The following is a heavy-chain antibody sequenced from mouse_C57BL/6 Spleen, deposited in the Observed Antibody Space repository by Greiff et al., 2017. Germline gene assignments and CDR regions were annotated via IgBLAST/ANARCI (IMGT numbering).Heavy chain of an antibody. CDR3: TSGYCDGYWFAY. CDR1: GFTFSSDA. Sequence: EVQVVESGEGLVKPGESLKLSCSASGFTFSSDALSWVRQTPEKRLVWVAYIISGGDYIYYADTVKGRFTSSRDTARNTLYLQMSSLKSEDTAMYYCTSGYCDGYWFAYWGQGTLVTVSA. J-gene: IGHJ3*01. CDR2: IISGGDYI. D-gene: IGHD2-3*01. V-gene: IGHV5-9-1*02.